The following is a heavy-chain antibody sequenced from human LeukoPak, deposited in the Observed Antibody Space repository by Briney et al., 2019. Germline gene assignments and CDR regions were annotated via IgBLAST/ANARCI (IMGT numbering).Heavy chain of an antibody. CDR3: ARHLFYDILTGYYKGGFDY. V-gene: IGHV4-59*08. CDR2: IYYSGST. J-gene: IGHJ4*02. D-gene: IGHD3-9*01. CDR1: GGSISSYY. Sequence: PSETLSLTCTVSGGSISSYYWSWIRQPPGKGLEWIGYIYYSGSTNYNPSLKSRVTISVDTSKNQFSLKLSSVTAADTAVYYCARHLFYDILTGYYKGGFDYWGQGTLVTVSS.